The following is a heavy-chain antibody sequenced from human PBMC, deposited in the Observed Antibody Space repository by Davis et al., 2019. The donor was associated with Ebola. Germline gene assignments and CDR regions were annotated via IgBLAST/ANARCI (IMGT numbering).Heavy chain of an antibody. CDR1: GFTFSSYG. V-gene: IGHV3-30*02. CDR2: IWYDGSNK. J-gene: IGHJ3*02. D-gene: IGHD3-22*01. CDR3: ASIEGYYYDSSGYYPLDAFDI. Sequence: PGGSLRLSCAASGFTFSSYGMHWVRQAPGKGLEWVAVIWYDGSNKYYADSVKGRFTISRDNSKNTLYLQMNSLRAEDTAVYYCASIEGYYYDSSGYYPLDAFDIWGQGTMVTVSS.